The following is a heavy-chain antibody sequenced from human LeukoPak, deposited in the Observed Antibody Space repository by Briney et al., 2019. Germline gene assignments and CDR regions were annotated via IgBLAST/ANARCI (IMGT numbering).Heavy chain of an antibody. J-gene: IGHJ4*02. CDR2: IYTSGST. D-gene: IGHD3-22*01. CDR3: ARGDYYDSSGPTRG. V-gene: IGHV4-4*07. Sequence: PSETLSLTCTVSGGSISSYYWSWIRQPPGKGLEWIGRIYTSGSTNYNPSLKSRVTMSVDTSKNQFSLKLSSVTAADTAVYYCARGDYYDSSGPTRGWGQGTLVTVSS. CDR1: GGSISSYY.